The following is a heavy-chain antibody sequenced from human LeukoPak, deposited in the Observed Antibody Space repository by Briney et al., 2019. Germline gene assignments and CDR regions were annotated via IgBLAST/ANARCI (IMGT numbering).Heavy chain of an antibody. D-gene: IGHD3-22*01. Sequence: GGSLRLSCAASGFTFDDYAMHWVRQAPGKGLEWVSGISWNSGSIGYADSVKGRFTISRDNSKNTLYLQMNSLRAEDTAVYYCASDRTAYDSSGYLDYWGQGTLVTVSP. CDR3: ASDRTAYDSSGYLDY. CDR1: GFTFDDYA. CDR2: ISWNSGSI. V-gene: IGHV3-9*01. J-gene: IGHJ4*02.